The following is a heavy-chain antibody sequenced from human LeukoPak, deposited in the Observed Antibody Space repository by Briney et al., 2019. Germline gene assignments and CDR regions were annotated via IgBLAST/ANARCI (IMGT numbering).Heavy chain of an antibody. CDR1: GGSISSYY. D-gene: IGHD1-26*01. Sequence: NPSETLSLTCTVSGGSISSYYWSWIRQPPGKGLEWIGYIYYSGSTNYNPSLKSRVTISVDTSKNQFSLKLSSVTAADTAVYYCARAPLLLGIVDYYYYMDVWGKGTTVTISS. CDR2: IYYSGST. V-gene: IGHV4-59*08. J-gene: IGHJ6*03. CDR3: ARAPLLLGIVDYYYYMDV.